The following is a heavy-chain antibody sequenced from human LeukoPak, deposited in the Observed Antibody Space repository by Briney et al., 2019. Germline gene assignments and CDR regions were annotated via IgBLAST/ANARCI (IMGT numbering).Heavy chain of an antibody. CDR2: ISSSSRYI. CDR3: ARSFLSIAADARDF. V-gene: IGHV3-21*01. D-gene: IGHD6-13*01. J-gene: IGHJ4*02. Sequence: GGSLRLSCAPSVFTFSRYNVHGARRAPGRGGEWVSSISSSSRYIYYADSVKSRFTISRDNAKNSLYIEMTSLGAEETAVYYCARSFLSIAADARDFWGQGTVVTVSS. CDR1: VFTFSRYN.